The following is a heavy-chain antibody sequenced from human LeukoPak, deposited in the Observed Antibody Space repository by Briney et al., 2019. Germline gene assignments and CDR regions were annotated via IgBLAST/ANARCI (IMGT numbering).Heavy chain of an antibody. CDR1: GFTFSSYW. J-gene: IGHJ6*03. Sequence: GGSLRLSCAASGFTFSSYWMSWVRQAPGKGLEWVANIKQDGSEKYYVDSVKGRFTISRDNAKNSLYLQMNSLRAEDTALYYCARDDYGSGSYSYYYYMDVWGKGTTVTVSS. CDR2: IKQDGSEK. V-gene: IGHV3-7*03. D-gene: IGHD3-10*01. CDR3: ARDDYGSGSYSYYYYMDV.